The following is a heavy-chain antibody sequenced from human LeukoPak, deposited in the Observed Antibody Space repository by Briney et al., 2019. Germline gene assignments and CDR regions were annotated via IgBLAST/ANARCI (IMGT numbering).Heavy chain of an antibody. Sequence: PSETLSLTCTVSGGSLSSSNHYWGWFRQPPGTGLEGFGSIYYSGSTYYTPSLKSRVTISEATSKTQFSLKLSAVTAAAPAVYYCASAGYSSGWQVYAFDIWGQGTRVTGSS. V-gene: IGHV4-39*07. CDR3: ASAGYSSGWQVYAFDI. J-gene: IGHJ3*02. D-gene: IGHD6-19*01. CDR2: IYYSGST. CDR1: GGSLSSSNHY.